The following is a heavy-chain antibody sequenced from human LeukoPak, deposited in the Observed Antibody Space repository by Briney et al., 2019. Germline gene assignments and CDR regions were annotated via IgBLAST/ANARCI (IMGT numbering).Heavy chain of an antibody. J-gene: IGHJ4*02. V-gene: IGHV1-46*01. CDR3: ARDSSGYSEWLEKGDY. CDR2: INPGGGST. Sequence: ASVKVSCKASGYTFTSYGISWVRQAPGQGLEWMGIINPGGGSTSYAQKFQGRVTMTRDTSTSTVYMELSSLRSEDTAVYYCARDSSGYSEWLEKGDYWGQGTLVTVSS. CDR1: GYTFTSYG. D-gene: IGHD3-22*01.